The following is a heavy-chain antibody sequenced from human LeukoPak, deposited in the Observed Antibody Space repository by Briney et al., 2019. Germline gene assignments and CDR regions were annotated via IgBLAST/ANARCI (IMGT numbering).Heavy chain of an antibody. CDR2: ISGSGGST. Sequence: GGSLRLSCAGSGFTFSNYAMNWVRPAPGKGLEWVSAISGSGGSTYYAGSVKGRFTLSRDNSKNTLFLQMNSLRAQDTAVYYCAKRSKSGDYGSGSYYLDYFDHWGQGTLVTVSS. D-gene: IGHD3-10*01. J-gene: IGHJ4*02. V-gene: IGHV3-23*01. CDR1: GFTFSNYA. CDR3: AKRSKSGDYGSGSYYLDYFDH.